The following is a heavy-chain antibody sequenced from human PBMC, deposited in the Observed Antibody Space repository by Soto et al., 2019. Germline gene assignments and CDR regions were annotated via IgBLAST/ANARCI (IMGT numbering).Heavy chain of an antibody. V-gene: IGHV4-31*03. D-gene: IGHD2-8*01. Sequence: SETLSLTCTVSGDSISSGTHYWNWFRQHPGKGLEWIGYISSSGNSYYSSSLKSRVFMSVDTSKNLFSLKLSSVTAADTAIYYCVGRLKSISNCCDPWGQGTQVTVSS. J-gene: IGHJ5*02. CDR2: ISSSGNS. CDR1: GDSISSGTHY. CDR3: VGRLKSISNCCDP.